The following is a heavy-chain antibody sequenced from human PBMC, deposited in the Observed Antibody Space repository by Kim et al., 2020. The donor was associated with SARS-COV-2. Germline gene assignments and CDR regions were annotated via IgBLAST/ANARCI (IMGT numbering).Heavy chain of an antibody. D-gene: IGHD3-3*01. V-gene: IGHV4-61*01. J-gene: IGHJ5*02. CDR3: AKALHDFWSGYVWFDP. CDR2: IYYTGST. CDR1: GGSVSSGSYY. Sequence: SDTLSLTCTVSGGSVSSGSYYWSWIRQPPGKGLEWIGYIYYTGSTNYNPSLKSRVTISVDTSKNQFSLKLSSVTAADTAVYYCAKALHDFWSGYVWFDPWGQGTLVTVSS.